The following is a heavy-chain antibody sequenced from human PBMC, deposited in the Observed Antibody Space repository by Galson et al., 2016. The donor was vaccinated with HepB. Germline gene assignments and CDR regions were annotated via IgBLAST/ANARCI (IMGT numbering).Heavy chain of an antibody. CDR3: ARGRGGYYYEMDV. CDR1: GDTFIGYW. CDR2: IFPSDSTI. D-gene: IGHD3-3*01. J-gene: IGHJ6*03. V-gene: IGHV5-51*01. Sequence: QSGAEVKKPGESLKISCQGSGDTFIGYWIVWVRQLPGKGLEWMGTIFPSDSTIKYSPSFRGQVTISADKSITTAYLQWSTLKASDTAIFYCARGRGGYYYEMDVWGKGTAVTVS.